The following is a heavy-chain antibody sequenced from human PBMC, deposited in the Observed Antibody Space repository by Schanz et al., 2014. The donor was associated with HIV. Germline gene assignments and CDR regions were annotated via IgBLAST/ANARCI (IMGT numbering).Heavy chain of an antibody. CDR2: INPIDGMT. D-gene: IGHD6-19*01. J-gene: IGHJ4*02. CDR3: ARATYTSGWYGVDY. Sequence: QVHLVQSGAEVKKSGASVKLSCKASGYTFTRHFIHWLRQAPGQGPEWMGIINPIDGMTSYARKLQGRVTLTRETSTSTVYMDLRSLRSEDTAVYYCARATYTSGWYGVDYWGQGTLVTVSS. V-gene: IGHV1-46*01. CDR1: GYTFTRHF.